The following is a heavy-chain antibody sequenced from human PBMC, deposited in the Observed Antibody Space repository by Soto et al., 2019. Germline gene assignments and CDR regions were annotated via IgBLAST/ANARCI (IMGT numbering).Heavy chain of an antibody. CDR2: IRQDGGSQ. CDR3: VTGGHGSWSYLGYH. Sequence: GGSLRLSCVVSGFTFTTYWMSWVRQAPGKGLEWVANIRQDGGSQYYVDSVKGRFTISRDNAKNSVYLQMDSLRAEDTAVYYCVTGGHGSWSYLGYHWGQGILVTVSS. V-gene: IGHV3-7*03. D-gene: IGHD3-10*01. J-gene: IGHJ5*02. CDR1: GFTFTTYW.